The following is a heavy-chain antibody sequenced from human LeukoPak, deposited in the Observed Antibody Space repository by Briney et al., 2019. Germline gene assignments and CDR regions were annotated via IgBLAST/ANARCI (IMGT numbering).Heavy chain of an antibody. V-gene: IGHV3-33*01. J-gene: IGHJ4*02. CDR3: ARSRSSGYYYTGIDY. Sequence: GGSLRLSCAASGFTFSSYGMHWVRQAPVKGLEWVAVIWYDGSNKYYTDSVKGRFTISRDNSKNTLYLQMNSLRAEDTAVYYCARSRSSGYYYTGIDYWGQGTLVTVSS. D-gene: IGHD3-22*01. CDR2: IWYDGSNK. CDR1: GFTFSSYG.